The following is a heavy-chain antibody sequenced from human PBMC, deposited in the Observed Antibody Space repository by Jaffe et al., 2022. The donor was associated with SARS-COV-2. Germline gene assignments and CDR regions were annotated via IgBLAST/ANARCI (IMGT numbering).Heavy chain of an antibody. CDR1: GGSISSGGYY. CDR2: IYYSGST. J-gene: IGHJ5*02. CDR3: ARGLGYCTNGVCQGGNWFDP. V-gene: IGHV4-31*03. D-gene: IGHD2-8*01. Sequence: QVQLQESGPGLVKPSQTLSLTCTVSGGSISSGGYYWSWIRQHPGKGLEWIGYIYYSGSTYYNPSLKSRVTISVDTSKNQFSLKLSSVTAADTAVYYCARGLGYCTNGVCQGGNWFDPWGQGTLVTVSS.